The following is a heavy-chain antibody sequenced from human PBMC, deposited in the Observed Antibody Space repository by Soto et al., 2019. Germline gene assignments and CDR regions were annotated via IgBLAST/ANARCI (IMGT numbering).Heavy chain of an antibody. Sequence: PGGSLRLSCATSGFTFNSYWMSWVRQTPGQGLECVARINHDGSDKNYVDSVKGRFTISRDNAKNSLFLQMNSLRADDTAVYYCTTLSWDASDWHWGLGALVTVSS. CDR1: GFTFNSYW. V-gene: IGHV3-7*03. D-gene: IGHD6-19*01. J-gene: IGHJ4*02. CDR3: TTLSWDASDWH. CDR2: INHDGSDK.